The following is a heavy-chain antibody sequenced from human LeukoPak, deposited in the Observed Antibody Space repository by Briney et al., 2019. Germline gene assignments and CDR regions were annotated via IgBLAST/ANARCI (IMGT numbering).Heavy chain of an antibody. Sequence: ASLKVSCKAPGYTFTSYDINWVRQATGQGLEWMGWMNPNSGNTGYAQKFQGRVTMTRNTSISTAYMELSSLRSEDTAVYYCAILVASEITMVLGVVDYWGQGTLVTVSS. CDR3: AILVASEITMVLGVVDY. J-gene: IGHJ4*02. D-gene: IGHD3-10*01. CDR1: GYTFTSYD. CDR2: MNPNSGNT. V-gene: IGHV1-8*01.